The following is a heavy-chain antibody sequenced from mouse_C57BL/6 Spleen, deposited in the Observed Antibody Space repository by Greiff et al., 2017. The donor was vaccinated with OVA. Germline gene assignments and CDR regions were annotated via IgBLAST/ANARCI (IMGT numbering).Heavy chain of an antibody. V-gene: IGHV1-64*01. J-gene: IGHJ1*03. CDR3: ARGGDGYPFWYFDV. Sequence: VQLQQPGAELVKPGASVKLSCKASGYTFTSYWMHWVKQRPGQGLEWIGMIHPNSGSTNYNEKFKSKATLTVDKSSSTAYMQLSSLTSEDSAVYYCARGGDGYPFWYFDVWGTGTTVTVSS. CDR1: GYTFTSYW. D-gene: IGHD2-3*01. CDR2: IHPNSGST.